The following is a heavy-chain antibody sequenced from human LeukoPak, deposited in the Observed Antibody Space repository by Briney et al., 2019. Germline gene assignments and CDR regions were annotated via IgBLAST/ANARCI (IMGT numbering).Heavy chain of an antibody. D-gene: IGHD3-3*01. CDR2: ISSSSSTI. Sequence: GGSLRLSCAASGFTFSSYSMDWVRQAPGKGLEWVSYISSSSSTINYADSVKGRFTISRDNAKNSLYLQMNSLRAEDTAVYYCARGVTIFGVALFDYWGQGTLVTVSS. V-gene: IGHV3-48*01. J-gene: IGHJ4*02. CDR1: GFTFSSYS. CDR3: ARGVTIFGVALFDY.